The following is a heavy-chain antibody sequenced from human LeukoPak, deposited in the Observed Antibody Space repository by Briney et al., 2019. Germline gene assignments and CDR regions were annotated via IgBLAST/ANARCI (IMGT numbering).Heavy chain of an antibody. CDR1: GYTFTSYD. CDR3: ARGLEGFGSLAAGY. D-gene: IGHD3-10*01. J-gene: IGHJ4*02. Sequence: ASVKVSCKASGYTFTSYDINWVRQATGQGLEWMGWMNPNSGNTGYAQKFQGRVTMTRNTSISTAYMELSSLRSEDTAVYYCARGLEGFGSLAAGYWGQGTLVTVSS. V-gene: IGHV1-8*01. CDR2: MNPNSGNT.